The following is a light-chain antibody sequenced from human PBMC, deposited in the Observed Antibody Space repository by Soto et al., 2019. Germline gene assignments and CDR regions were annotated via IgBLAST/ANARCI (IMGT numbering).Light chain of an antibody. CDR2: DAS. J-gene: IGKJ3*01. Sequence: EVVMTQSPATLSASPGERATLSCRASQSVASNLAWYQQKPGQAPRLLIYDASTWATGIPARFSGSGSGTEFTLTISSLQSEDFAVYFCQQYNNWPFTFGPGTKVDIK. CDR3: QQYNNWPFT. CDR1: QSVASN. V-gene: IGKV3-15*01.